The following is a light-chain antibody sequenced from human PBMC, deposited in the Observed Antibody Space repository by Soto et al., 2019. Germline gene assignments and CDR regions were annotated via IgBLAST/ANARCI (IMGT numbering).Light chain of an antibody. V-gene: IGLV1-44*01. CDR3: AAWDDSLNGHVV. Sequence: QSVLTQPPSASGTPGQRVTISCSGSSSNIGSKNVNWYQQLPGTAPKLLIYGNNRRPSGVPDRFSGSKSGTSASLAISGLQSEDEADYYCAAWDDSLNGHVVFGGGTKLTVL. CDR2: GNN. J-gene: IGLJ2*01. CDR1: SSNIGSKN.